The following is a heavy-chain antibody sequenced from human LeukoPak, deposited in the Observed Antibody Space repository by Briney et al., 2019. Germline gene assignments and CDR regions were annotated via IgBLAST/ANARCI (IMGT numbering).Heavy chain of an antibody. CDR2: INPNSGGT. J-gene: IGHJ6*02. D-gene: IGHD4-17*01. CDR3: ARDRRYGIGRRYGMDV. CDR1: GYTFTGYY. V-gene: IGHV1-2*02. Sequence: ASVKVSCKASGYTFTGYYMHWVRQAPGQGLEWMGWINPNSGGTNYAQKFQGRVTMTRDTSISTAYMELSRLRSDDTAVYYCARDRRYGIGRRYGMDVWGQGTTVTVSS.